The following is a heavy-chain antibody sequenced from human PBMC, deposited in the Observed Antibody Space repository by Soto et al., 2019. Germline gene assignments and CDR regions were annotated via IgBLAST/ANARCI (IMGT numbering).Heavy chain of an antibody. D-gene: IGHD3-10*01. V-gene: IGHV2-5*02. CDR3: AHKAPLLLGYSFGLVYYGSGSYYSPNFYYFDY. CDR1: GFSLSTSGVG. CDR2: IYWDDDK. Sequence: GSGPTLVNPTQTLTLTCTFSGFSLSTSGVGVGWIRQPPGKALEWLALIYWDDDKRYSPSLKSRLTITKNTSKNQVVLTMTNMESVDTATYYCAHKAPLLLGYSFGLVYYGSGSYYSPNFYYFDYWGQGTLVTVSS. J-gene: IGHJ4*02.